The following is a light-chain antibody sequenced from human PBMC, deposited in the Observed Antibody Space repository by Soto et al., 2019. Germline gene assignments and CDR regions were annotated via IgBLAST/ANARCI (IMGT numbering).Light chain of an antibody. CDR1: QNLLHIDGYNY. CDR2: LGS. J-gene: IGKJ1*01. CDR3: MQPLQSWT. V-gene: IGKV2-28*01. Sequence: DIVMTQPPLSLPVTPGEPASISCRSSQNLLHIDGYNYLDWYLQKPGQSPQLLIYLGSYRASGVPDRFSGSGSGTDFTLKISRVEAEDVGVYYCMQPLQSWTFGQGTKV.